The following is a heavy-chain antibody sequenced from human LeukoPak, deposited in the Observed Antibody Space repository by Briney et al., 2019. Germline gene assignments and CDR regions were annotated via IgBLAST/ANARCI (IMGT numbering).Heavy chain of an antibody. D-gene: IGHD3-16*02. CDR1: GYTFSSYA. Sequence: ASVKVSCKASGYTFSSYAINWVRQAPGQGLEWMGWISGYNGNTNYAQKFQGRVTMTTDTSTNTAYMEVKSLRSDDTAVYYCGRLDITFGGGIVNAGSNYWGQGTLVTVSS. CDR2: ISGYNGNT. V-gene: IGHV1-18*01. J-gene: IGHJ4*02. CDR3: GRLDITFGGGIVNAGSNY.